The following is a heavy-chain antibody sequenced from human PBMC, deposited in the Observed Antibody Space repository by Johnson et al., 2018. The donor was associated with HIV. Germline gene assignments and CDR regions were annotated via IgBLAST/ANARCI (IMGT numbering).Heavy chain of an antibody. Sequence: EGVAVISDDGTNTDYADAVKGRFTISRDNSKNTLYLQMNSLRAGDTAVYYCARGENYYDSSGYWDDAFDIWGQGTMVTVSS. CDR3: ARGENYYDSSGYWDDAFDI. V-gene: IGHV3-30-3*01. D-gene: IGHD3-22*01. CDR2: ISDDGTNT. J-gene: IGHJ3*02.